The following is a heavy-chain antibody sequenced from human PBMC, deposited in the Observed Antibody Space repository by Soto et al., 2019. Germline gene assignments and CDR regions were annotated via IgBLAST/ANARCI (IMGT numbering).Heavy chain of an antibody. J-gene: IGHJ4*02. CDR3: ARHMIVVVNRAFDY. D-gene: IGHD3-22*01. Sequence: ASVKVSFKASGGTFSSYAISLVRQAPGQGLEWMGGIIPIFGTANYAQKFQGRVTITADESTSTAYMELSSLRSEDTAVYYCARHMIVVVNRAFDYWGQGTLVTVS. CDR1: GGTFSSYA. V-gene: IGHV1-69*13. CDR2: IIPIFGTA.